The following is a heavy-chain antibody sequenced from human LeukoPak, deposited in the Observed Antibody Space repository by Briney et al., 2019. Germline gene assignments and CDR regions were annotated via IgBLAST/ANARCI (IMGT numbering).Heavy chain of an antibody. D-gene: IGHD3-22*01. CDR3: ARGNYDSTGSALDI. V-gene: IGHV5-51*01. CDR1: GYSFNSYW. J-gene: IGHJ3*02. Sequence: PGASLKISCQGSGYSFNSYWIAWVRQLPGKGLEWMGIIYPGDSDSRNSPSFQGQVTISADKSTSSAYLQWGSLKASDTAMYYCARGNYDSTGSALDIWGQGTMVTVSS. CDR2: IYPGDSDS.